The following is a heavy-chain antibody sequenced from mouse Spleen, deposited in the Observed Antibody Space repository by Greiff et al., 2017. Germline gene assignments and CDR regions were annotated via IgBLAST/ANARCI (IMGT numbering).Heavy chain of an antibody. J-gene: IGHJ3*01. V-gene: IGHV5-12*01. CDR1: GFTFSDYY. CDR2: ISNGGGST. CDR3: ARHGGSSGYVRFAY. Sequence: EVMLVESGGGLVQPGGSLKLSCAASGFTFSDYYMYWVRQTPEKRLEWVAYISNGGGSTYYPDTVKGRFTISRDNAKNTLYLQMSRLKSEDTAMYYCARHGGSSGYVRFAYWGQGTLVTVSA. D-gene: IGHD3-2*02.